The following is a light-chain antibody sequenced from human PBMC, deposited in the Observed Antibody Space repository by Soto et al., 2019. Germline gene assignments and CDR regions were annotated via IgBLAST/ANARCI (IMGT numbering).Light chain of an antibody. CDR2: NDS. J-gene: IGLJ1*01. CDR3: ASWDASLSLLYV. V-gene: IGLV1-44*01. CDR1: SSNIGGNT. Sequence: QSVLTQPPSASGTPGQRVTTSCSGSSSNIGGNTVNWYQQLPGTAPRLLIYNDSQRPSGVPDRFSASKSGTSASLAISGLQSEDEADYYCASWDASLSLLYVFGTGTTVTVL.